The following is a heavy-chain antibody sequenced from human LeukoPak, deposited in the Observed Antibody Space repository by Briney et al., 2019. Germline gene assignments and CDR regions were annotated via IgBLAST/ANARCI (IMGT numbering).Heavy chain of an antibody. D-gene: IGHD5-24*01. CDR2: ISSSNSYI. CDR1: GFTFSLYT. Sequence: PGGSLRLSCAASGFTFSLYTMNWVRQSPGKGLEWVSSISSSNSYIYYVDSVKGRFTISRDNAKNSLYLQVSSLRAEDTAVYYCARGDGRGSYKDYYFDYWGQGTLVTVSS. J-gene: IGHJ4*02. V-gene: IGHV3-21*01. CDR3: ARGDGRGSYKDYYFDY.